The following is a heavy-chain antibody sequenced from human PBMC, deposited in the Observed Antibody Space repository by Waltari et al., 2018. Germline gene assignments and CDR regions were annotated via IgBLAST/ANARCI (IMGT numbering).Heavy chain of an antibody. CDR2: LDPKSGGT. V-gene: IGHV1-2*02. CDR1: GYTFTGYY. J-gene: IGHJ5*02. CDR3: ARPRRYCTGGTCYSTWLDP. D-gene: IGHD2-15*01. Sequence: QVQLVQSGAEVKKPGASVKVSCKASGYTFTGYYIHWVRQAPGQGLEWMGWLDPKSGGTHFSQKFQDRLTMTSDTSIRTAYMELSRLKSDDTAVYYCARPRRYCTGGTCYSTWLDPWGQGTLVTVSS.